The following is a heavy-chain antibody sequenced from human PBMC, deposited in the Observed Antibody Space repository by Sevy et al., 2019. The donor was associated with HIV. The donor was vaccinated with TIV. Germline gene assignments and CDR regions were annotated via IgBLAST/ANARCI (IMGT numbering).Heavy chain of an antibody. CDR2: LSFGCGKI. Sequence: GGSLRLSCAASGFAFYDYSMSWIRQAPGKGLEWVATLSFGCGKINYAHSVKGRFTISRDNSKNSFYLQMDNLRVKDTELYYCAREGCTRPHDYWGQGTRVTVSS. J-gene: IGHJ4*02. V-gene: IGHV3-23*01. CDR3: AREGCTRPHDY. CDR1: GFAFYDYS. D-gene: IGHD2-8*01.